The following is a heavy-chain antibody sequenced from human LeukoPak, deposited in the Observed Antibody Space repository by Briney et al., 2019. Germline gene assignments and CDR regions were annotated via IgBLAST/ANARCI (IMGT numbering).Heavy chain of an antibody. J-gene: IGHJ5*02. D-gene: IGHD4-11*01. CDR3: AETVTARPDFVGNWFDL. V-gene: IGHV1-69*05. CDR1: GGAFTSYA. Sequence: ASVKVSCKADGGAFTSYAITWLRQAPGQGPEWMGGTVPVLGRTNYAQKFQGRVSITTDESTGTTYMQLSSLTSDDTAIYYCAETVTARPDFVGNWFDLWGQGTLVIVSS. CDR2: TVPVLGRT.